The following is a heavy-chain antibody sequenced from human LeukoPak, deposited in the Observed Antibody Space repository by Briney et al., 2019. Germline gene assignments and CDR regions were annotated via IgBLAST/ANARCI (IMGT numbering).Heavy chain of an antibody. CDR2: IWHDGRNE. CDR1: GFIFSNYA. V-gene: IGHV3-33*01. J-gene: IGHJ4*02. CDR3: ARVRLVVPAATPLDY. Sequence: PGGSLRLSCAASGFIFSNYAMHWVRQAPGKGLEWVAVIWHDGRNEYYADSVKGRFTISRDNAKNSLYLQMNSLRAEDTAVYYCARVRLVVPAATPLDYWGQGTLVTVSS. D-gene: IGHD2-2*01.